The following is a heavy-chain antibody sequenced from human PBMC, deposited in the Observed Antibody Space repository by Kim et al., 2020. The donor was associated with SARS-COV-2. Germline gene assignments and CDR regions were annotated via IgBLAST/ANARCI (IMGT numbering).Heavy chain of an antibody. J-gene: IGHJ6*02. CDR3: AKDNYNGSSGTGGMDV. V-gene: IGHV3-13*01. CDR1: GFPFSRHD. D-gene: IGHD6-19*01. CDR2: IGTVGDT. Sequence: GGSLRLSCAASGFPFSRHDMHWVRQVSGNGLEWVSSIGTVGDTYYADSVKGRFTVSRDNAQNSLYLQMNSLRAGDTAVYYCAKDNYNGSSGTGGMDVWG.